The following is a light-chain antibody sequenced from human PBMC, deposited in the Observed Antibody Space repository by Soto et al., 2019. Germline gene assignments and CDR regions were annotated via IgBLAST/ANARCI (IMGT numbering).Light chain of an antibody. CDR3: HHYDNLTMYP. V-gene: IGKV1-33*01. J-gene: IGKJ2*01. CDR2: DAS. CDR1: QDISNY. Sequence: DIQMTQYPSSLSASVGDRVTITCQASQDISNYLNWYQHKPGQAPKLLIYDASNLETWVPSRFSGSAYGTDFNIPISILQAEDIPTYDCHHYDNLTMYPFGQGNKLEIK.